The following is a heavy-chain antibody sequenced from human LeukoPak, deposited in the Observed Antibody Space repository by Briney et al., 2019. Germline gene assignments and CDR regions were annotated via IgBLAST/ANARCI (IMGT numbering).Heavy chain of an antibody. CDR3: AGVTNSAFDI. D-gene: IGHD4-23*01. CDR1: GFTFSSYA. Sequence: QPGGSLRLSCAASGFTFSSYAMHWVRQAPGKGLEYVSAISSNGGSTYYAYSVKGRFTISRDNSKNTLYLQMGSLRAEDMAVYYCAGVTNSAFDIWGQGTMVTVSS. J-gene: IGHJ3*02. V-gene: IGHV3-64*01. CDR2: ISSNGGST.